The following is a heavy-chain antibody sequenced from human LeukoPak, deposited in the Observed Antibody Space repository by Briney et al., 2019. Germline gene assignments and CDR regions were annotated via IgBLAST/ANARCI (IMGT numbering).Heavy chain of an antibody. D-gene: IGHD3-10*01. J-gene: IGHJ4*02. CDR1: GYTFTDSY. CDR2: INPNGGET. CDR3: ARTRGHHATMAYFDY. Sequence: ASVKVSCKASGYTFTDSYIRWVRQAPGRGLEWIGWINPNGGETIYAQKLQGSVTMTRDTSINTAYMELNRLRSDDTAVYFCARTRGHHATMAYFDYWGQGTLVTVSS. V-gene: IGHV1-2*02.